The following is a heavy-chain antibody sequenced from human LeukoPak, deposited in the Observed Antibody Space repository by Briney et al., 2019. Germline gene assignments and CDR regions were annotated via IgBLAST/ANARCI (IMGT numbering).Heavy chain of an antibody. J-gene: IGHJ6*02. Sequence: GASVKVSCKASGYTFTSYAMHWVRQAPGQRLEWMGWINAGNGNTKYSQKFQGRVTITRDTSASTAYMELSSLRSEDTAVYYCAREGTDYYGMDVWGQGTTVTVSS. CDR1: GYTFTSYA. D-gene: IGHD1-14*01. CDR2: INAGNGNT. V-gene: IGHV1-3*01. CDR3: AREGTDYYGMDV.